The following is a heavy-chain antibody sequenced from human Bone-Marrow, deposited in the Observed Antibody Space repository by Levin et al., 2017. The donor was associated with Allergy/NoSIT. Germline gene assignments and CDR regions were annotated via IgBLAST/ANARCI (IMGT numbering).Heavy chain of an antibody. V-gene: IGHV3-21*04. CDR3: ASRLTASGGLDV. Sequence: WGSLRLSCAVSGVTRNNYTLTWVRQPPGKGLEWVSSINSNSAYIHYGDSVKGRFTISRDNSKKLLFLQMNSLRDEDTATYYCASRLTASGGLDVWGHGTTVTVSS. CDR1: GVTRNNYT. CDR2: INSNSAYI. D-gene: IGHD5-18*01. J-gene: IGHJ6*02.